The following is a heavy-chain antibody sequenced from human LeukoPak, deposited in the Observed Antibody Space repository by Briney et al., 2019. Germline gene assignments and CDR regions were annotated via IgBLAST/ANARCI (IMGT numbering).Heavy chain of an antibody. J-gene: IGHJ3*02. CDR3: AKVPSSSRYDASDI. CDR2: IRYDGSDT. Sequence: PGGSLRLSCAASGFTSSTYGMHWVRQAPGKGLEWVAFIRYDGSDTYYADSVKGRFTISRDNSKNTLYLQMNSLRAEDTGVYYCAKVPSSSRYDASDIWGQGTMVTVSS. D-gene: IGHD6-13*01. V-gene: IGHV3-30*02. CDR1: GFTSSTYG.